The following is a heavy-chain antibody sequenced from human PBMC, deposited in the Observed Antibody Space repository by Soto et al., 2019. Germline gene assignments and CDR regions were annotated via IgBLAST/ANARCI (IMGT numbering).Heavy chain of an antibody. Sequence: QVQLVQSGAEVKKPGSSVKVSCKASGGTFSSYTISWVRQAPGQGLEWMGRIIPILGIANYAQKFQGRVTITADKSTSTAYMELSSLRSEDTAVYYCSRSARTSDSLDYWGQGTLVTVSS. V-gene: IGHV1-69*02. CDR3: SRSARTSDSLDY. CDR1: GGTFSSYT. J-gene: IGHJ4*02. D-gene: IGHD2-21*02. CDR2: IIPILGIA.